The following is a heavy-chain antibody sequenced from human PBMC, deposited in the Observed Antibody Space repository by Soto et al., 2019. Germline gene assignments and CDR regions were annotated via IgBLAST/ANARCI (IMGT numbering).Heavy chain of an antibody. CDR1: GGTFSSYA. CDR3: ARENCSSTSCYKYGMDV. Sequence: QVQLVQSGAEVKKPGSSLKVSCKASGGTFSSYAISWVRQAPGQGLEWMGGIIPIFGTANYAQKFQGRVTITADKSTSTAYMELSSLRSEDTAVYYCARENCSSTSCYKYGMDVWGQGTTVTVSS. CDR2: IIPIFGTA. V-gene: IGHV1-69*06. D-gene: IGHD2-2*02. J-gene: IGHJ6*02.